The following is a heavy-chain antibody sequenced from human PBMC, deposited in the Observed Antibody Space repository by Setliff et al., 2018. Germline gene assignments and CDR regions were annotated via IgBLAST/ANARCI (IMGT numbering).Heavy chain of an antibody. J-gene: IGHJ6*03. CDR2: VNPSGGHP. D-gene: IGHD3-3*01. V-gene: IGHV1-46*01. CDR3: ARDGSPPYYNFWSGYPDNYYMDV. Sequence: ASVKVSCKSSGYTFINFHLHWVRLAPGQGLQWMGMVNPSGGHPVYAQKFQGRVTMTSDTSTNTVYMDLSSLTFEDTAVYYCARDGSPPYYNFWSGYPDNYYMDVWG. CDR1: GYTFINFH.